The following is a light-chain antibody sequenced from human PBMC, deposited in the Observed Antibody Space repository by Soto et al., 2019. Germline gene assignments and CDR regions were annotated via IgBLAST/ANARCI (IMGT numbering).Light chain of an antibody. J-gene: IGKJ1*01. Sequence: EIVLTQSPGTLSLSPGERATLSCRSSQSVSSNYLAWYQQKPDQAPRLVIYDVSGRATGIPDRFSGSGSGTDFTLTISSLEPEHFAVYYCQQYGRSPTFGQGTKVAIK. V-gene: IGKV3-20*01. CDR3: QQYGRSPT. CDR1: QSVSSNY. CDR2: DVS.